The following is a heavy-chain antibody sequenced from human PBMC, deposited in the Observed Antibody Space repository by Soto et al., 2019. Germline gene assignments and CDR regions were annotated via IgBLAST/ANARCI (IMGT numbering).Heavy chain of an antibody. CDR2: ISAYNGNT. CDR1: GYTFTSYG. J-gene: IGHJ6*02. Sequence: ASVKVSCKASGYTFTSYGISWVRQAPGQGLEWMGWISAYNGNTNYAQKLQGRVTMTTDTSTSTAYMERRSLRSDDTAVYYCARGIAAAGPFYYYYGMDVWGQGTTVTVSS. CDR3: ARGIAAAGPFYYYYGMDV. D-gene: IGHD6-13*01. V-gene: IGHV1-18*04.